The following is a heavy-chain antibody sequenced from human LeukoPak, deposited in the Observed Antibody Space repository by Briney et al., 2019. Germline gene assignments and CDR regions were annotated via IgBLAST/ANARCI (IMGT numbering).Heavy chain of an antibody. J-gene: IGHJ1*01. D-gene: IGHD3-22*01. Sequence: GSLRLSCAASGFTFSSYAMSWVRQPPGKGLEWIGEIYHSGSTNYNPSLKSRFTISVDKSKNQFSLKLSSVTAADTAVYYCARLAGASYYYDSSGYYYQNGEYFQHWGQGTLVTVSS. CDR1: GFTFSSYAM. V-gene: IGHV4-4*02. CDR3: ARLAGASYYYDSSGYYYQNGEYFQH. CDR2: IYHSGST.